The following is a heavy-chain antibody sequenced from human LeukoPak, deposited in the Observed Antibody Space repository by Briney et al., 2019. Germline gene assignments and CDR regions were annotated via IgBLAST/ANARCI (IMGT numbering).Heavy chain of an antibody. V-gene: IGHV1-8*01. J-gene: IGHJ4*02. D-gene: IGHD2-21*01. CDR1: GYTFTSYD. Sequence: VSVKVSCKASGYTFTSYDINWVRQATGQGLEWMGWMNPNSGNTGYAQKFQGRVTMTRNTSISTAYMELSSLRAEDTAVYYCAKDPSIFTANYWGQGTLVTVSS. CDR3: AKDPSIFTANY. CDR2: MNPNSGNT.